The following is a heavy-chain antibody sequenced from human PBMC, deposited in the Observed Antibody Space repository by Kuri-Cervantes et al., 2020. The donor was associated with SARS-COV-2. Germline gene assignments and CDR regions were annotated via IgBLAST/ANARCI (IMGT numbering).Heavy chain of an antibody. V-gene: IGHV3-30*03. Sequence: GGSLRLSCAASGFTLNNYAMHWVRQTPGEGLEWVAIISYDGTSKYYADSVKGRFTISRENSKNTLYLQMNRLRAENTAVYYCARENPYCSGGSCYSGAFDIWGQGTMVTVSS. CDR3: ARENPYCSGGSCYSGAFDI. J-gene: IGHJ3*02. CDR1: GFTLNNYA. CDR2: ISYDGTSK. D-gene: IGHD2-15*01.